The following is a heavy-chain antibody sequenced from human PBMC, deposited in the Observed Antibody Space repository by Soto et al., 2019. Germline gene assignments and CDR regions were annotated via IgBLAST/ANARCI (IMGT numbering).Heavy chain of an antibody. J-gene: IGHJ6*02. Sequence: QPGGSLRLSCAASGFTSSSYAMHWVRQAPGKGLEWVAVISYDGSNKYYADSVKGRFTISRDNSKNTLYLQMNSLRAEDTAVYYCARDSGSSSLDYYYGMDVWGQGTTVTVSS. CDR3: ARDSGSSSLDYYYGMDV. CDR1: GFTSSSYA. V-gene: IGHV3-30-3*01. CDR2: ISYDGSNK. D-gene: IGHD6-6*01.